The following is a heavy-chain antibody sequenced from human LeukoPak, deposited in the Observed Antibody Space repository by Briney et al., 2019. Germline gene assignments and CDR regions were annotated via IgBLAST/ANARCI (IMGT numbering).Heavy chain of an antibody. CDR2: IYYSGST. Sequence: SETLSLTCAVYGGSFSGYYWSWIRQPPGKGLEWIGYIYYSGSTYYNPSLKSRVTMSVDTSKNQFSLKLSSVTAVDTAVYYCARKHRWNGLYFDYWGQGTLVTVSS. V-gene: IGHV4-34*10. CDR1: GGSFSGYY. D-gene: IGHD1-1*01. CDR3: ARKHRWNGLYFDY. J-gene: IGHJ4*02.